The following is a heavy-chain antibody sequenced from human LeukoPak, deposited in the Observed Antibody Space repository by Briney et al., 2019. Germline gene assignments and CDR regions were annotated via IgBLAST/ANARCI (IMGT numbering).Heavy chain of an antibody. CDR1: GGTFSSYA. CDR3: ARALVRTYYYDSSSAFDI. J-gene: IGHJ3*02. CDR2: IIPIFGTA. D-gene: IGHD3-22*01. Sequence: SVKVSCKASGGTFSSYAISWVRQAPGQGLEWMGRIIPIFGTANYAQKFQGRVTITTDDSTSTAYMELSSLRSEDTAVYYCARALVRTYYYDSSSAFDIWGQGTMVTVSS. V-gene: IGHV1-69*05.